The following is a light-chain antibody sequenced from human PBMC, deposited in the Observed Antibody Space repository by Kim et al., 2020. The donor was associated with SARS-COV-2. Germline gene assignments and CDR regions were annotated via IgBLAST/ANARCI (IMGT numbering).Light chain of an antibody. Sequence: PGQPARITGSGDALPKQYAYWYQHKPGQAPLQVIYNDTERPSGIPERFSGSSSGTTVTLTITAVQTEDEADYYCQSADITGTFYVFGTGTKVTVL. V-gene: IGLV3-25*03. J-gene: IGLJ1*01. CDR2: NDT. CDR3: QSADITGTFYV. CDR1: ALPKQY.